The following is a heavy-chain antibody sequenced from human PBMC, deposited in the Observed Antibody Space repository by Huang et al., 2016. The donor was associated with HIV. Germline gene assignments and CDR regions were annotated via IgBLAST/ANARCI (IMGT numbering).Heavy chain of an antibody. CDR3: ARARQGDQLEQSNYFDF. D-gene: IGHD1-1*01. CDR1: GGSFSDYY. CDR2: INHSEST. V-gene: IGHV4-34*02. Sequence: QVQLQQWGAGLLKPSETLSLTCAVYGGSFSDYYWSWIRQSPEKGREWIGEINHSESTNFNPSLKSRVTLSGDTSKNQFSLKLTSVTAADTAVYYCARARQGDQLEQSNYFDFWGQGTLVTVSS. J-gene: IGHJ4*02.